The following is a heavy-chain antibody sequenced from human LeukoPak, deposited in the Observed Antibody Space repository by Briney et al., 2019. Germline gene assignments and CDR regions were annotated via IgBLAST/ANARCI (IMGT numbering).Heavy chain of an antibody. CDR3: ARFVFSALDY. CDR2: ISSSSSYI. Sequence: GGSLRLSCAASGFTFSSYSMNWVRQAPGKGLEWVSSISSSSSYIYYADSVKGRFTISRDNARNSLYLQMNSLRAEDTAVYYCARFVFSALDYWGQGTLVTVSS. V-gene: IGHV3-21*01. J-gene: IGHJ4*02. CDR1: GFTFSSYS. D-gene: IGHD2/OR15-2a*01.